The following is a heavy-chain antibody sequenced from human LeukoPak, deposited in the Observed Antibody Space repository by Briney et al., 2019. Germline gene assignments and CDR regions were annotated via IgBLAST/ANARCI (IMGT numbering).Heavy chain of an antibody. J-gene: IGHJ4*02. CDR2: ISFDGTYK. CDR1: GFSFSNYV. V-gene: IGHV3-30*09. CDR3: ARDLVPSTAWYVTSFVV. D-gene: IGHD2/OR15-2a*01. Sequence: GGSLRLSCTASGFSFSNYVLHWVRQAPGKGLEWVAVISFDGTYKYHIDSVKGRFAISRDNSKNALYLQMSSLRVEDTAVYFCARDLVPSTAWYVTSFVVWGQGTLVSVSS.